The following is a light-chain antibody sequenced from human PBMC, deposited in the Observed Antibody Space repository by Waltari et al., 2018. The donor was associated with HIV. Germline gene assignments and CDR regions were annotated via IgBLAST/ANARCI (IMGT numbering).Light chain of an antibody. CDR2: GAS. J-gene: IGKJ2*01. Sequence: EIVMTQSPATLSVSPGERATLSCRASQRVSSNLAWYRQKTGQDPRPLIYGASTRATGIPARFSGSGSGTAFTLTISSLQSEDFAVYYCQQYNNWPPLMYTFGQGTKLEIK. CDR1: QRVSSN. V-gene: IGKV3-15*01. CDR3: QQYNNWPPLMYT.